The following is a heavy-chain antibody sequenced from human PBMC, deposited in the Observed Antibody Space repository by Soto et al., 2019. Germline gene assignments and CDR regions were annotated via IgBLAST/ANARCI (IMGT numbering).Heavy chain of an antibody. D-gene: IGHD4-17*01. CDR1: GFTFSDHY. Sequence: GSLRLSCAASGFTFSDHYMDWVRQAPGKGLEWVGRTGNKANSYTTEYAASVRGRFIISRDDSKNSVYLQMDSLKTEDTAVYYCVRALTTGGYHFDYWGQGTLVTVSS. CDR2: TGNKANSYTT. V-gene: IGHV3-72*01. J-gene: IGHJ4*02. CDR3: VRALTTGGYHFDY.